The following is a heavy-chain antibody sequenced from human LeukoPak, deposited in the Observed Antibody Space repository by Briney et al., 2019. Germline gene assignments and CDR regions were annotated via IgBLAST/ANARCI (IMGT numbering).Heavy chain of an antibody. CDR2: INHSRST. Sequence: SETLSLTCAVYGGSFSGYYWSWIRQPPGKGLEWIGEINHSRSTNYNPSLKSRVTISVDTSKNQFSLKLSSVTAADTAVYYCARRDSSGWFYYFDYWGQGTLVTVSS. V-gene: IGHV4-34*01. CDR3: ARRDSSGWFYYFDY. J-gene: IGHJ4*02. D-gene: IGHD6-19*01. CDR1: GGSFSGYY.